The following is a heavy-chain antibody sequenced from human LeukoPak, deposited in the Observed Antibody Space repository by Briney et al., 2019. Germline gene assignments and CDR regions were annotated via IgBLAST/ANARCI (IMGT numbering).Heavy chain of an antibody. CDR1: GYTFTSYG. Sequence: ASVKVSCKASGYTFTSYGISWVRQAPGQGLEWMGWISAYNGNTNYAQKLQGRVTMTTDTSTSTAYMELRSLRSDDTAVYYCARYELGWLLWFGEFPDAFDIWGQGTMVTVSS. CDR2: ISAYNGNT. V-gene: IGHV1-18*01. CDR3: ARYELGWLLWFGEFPDAFDI. J-gene: IGHJ3*02. D-gene: IGHD3-10*01.